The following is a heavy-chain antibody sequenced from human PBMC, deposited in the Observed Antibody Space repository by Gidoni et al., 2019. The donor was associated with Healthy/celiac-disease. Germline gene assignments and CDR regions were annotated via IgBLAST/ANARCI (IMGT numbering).Heavy chain of an antibody. CDR1: GLTYSSYS. V-gene: IGHV3-48*01. CDR3: AREMGYGDYVGVDY. J-gene: IGHJ4*02. CDR2: ISSRSSTL. D-gene: IGHD4-17*01. Sequence: EVQLVESGGGLVQPGGCLRRSCDASGLTYSSYSMNWVRQAPGKGMEWGSYISSRSSTLYYADSVKGRFTISRDNAKNSLYLQMNRLRAEDTAVYYCAREMGYGDYVGVDYWGQGTLVTVSS.